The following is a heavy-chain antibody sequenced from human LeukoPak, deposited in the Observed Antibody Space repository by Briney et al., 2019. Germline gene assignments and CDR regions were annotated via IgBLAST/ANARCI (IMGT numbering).Heavy chain of an antibody. Sequence: ASVKVSCKASGGTFSSYAISWVRQAPGQGLEWMGGIIPIFGTANYAQKFQGRVTITADESTSTAYMELSSLRSEDTAVYYCARHTMVRDPFDYWDQGTLVTVSS. CDR2: IIPIFGTA. J-gene: IGHJ4*02. D-gene: IGHD3-10*01. CDR1: GGTFSSYA. CDR3: ARHTMVRDPFDY. V-gene: IGHV1-69*13.